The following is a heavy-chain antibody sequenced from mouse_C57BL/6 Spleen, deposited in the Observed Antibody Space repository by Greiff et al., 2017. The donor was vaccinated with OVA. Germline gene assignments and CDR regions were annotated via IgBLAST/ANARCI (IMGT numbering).Heavy chain of an antibody. J-gene: IGHJ2*01. CDR1: GYTFTSYW. V-gene: IGHV1-61*01. CDR2: IYPSDSET. Sequence: VQLQQPGAELVRPGSSVKLSCKASGYTFTSYWMDWVKQRPGQGREWIGNIYPSDSETHYNQKFKDKATLTVDKSSSTAYMQLSSLTSEDSAVYYCARCDLGYWGQGTTLTVSS. CDR3: ARCDLGY. D-gene: IGHD2-4*01.